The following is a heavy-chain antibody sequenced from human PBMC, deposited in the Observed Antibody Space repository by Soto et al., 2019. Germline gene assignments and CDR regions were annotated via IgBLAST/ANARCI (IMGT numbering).Heavy chain of an antibody. CDR3: AKADSSGKGAFDI. CDR2: ISWNSGSI. J-gene: IGHJ3*02. CDR1: GFTFDDYA. Sequence: VQLVESGGGLVQPGRSLRLSCAASGFTFDDYAMHWVRQAPGKGLEWVSGISWNSGSIGYADSVKGRFTISRDNAKNSLYLQMNSLRAEDTALYYCAKADSSGKGAFDIWGQGTMVTVSS. D-gene: IGHD3-22*01. V-gene: IGHV3-9*01.